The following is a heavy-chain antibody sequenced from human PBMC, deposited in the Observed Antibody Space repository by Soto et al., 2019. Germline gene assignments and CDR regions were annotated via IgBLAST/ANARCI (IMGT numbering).Heavy chain of an antibody. Sequence: GESLKISCKGSGYSFTSYWIGWVRQMPGKGLEWMGIIYPGDSDTRYSPSFQGQVTISADKSISTAYLQWSSLKASDTAMYYCARLVYGSGYEPAALNPFFDYWGQGTLVTVSS. CDR1: GYSFTSYW. J-gene: IGHJ4*02. CDR2: IYPGDSDT. CDR3: ARLVYGSGYEPAALNPFFDY. D-gene: IGHD5-12*01. V-gene: IGHV5-51*01.